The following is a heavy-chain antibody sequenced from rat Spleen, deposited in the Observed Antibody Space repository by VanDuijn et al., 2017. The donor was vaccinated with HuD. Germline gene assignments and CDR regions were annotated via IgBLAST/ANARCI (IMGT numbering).Heavy chain of an antibody. CDR1: GFTFSNYG. D-gene: IGHD1-1*01. Sequence: EVQLVESGGGLVQPGRSMKLSCAASGFTFSNYGMAWVRQAPKKGLEWVASISSSGGSTYYRDSVKGRFTVSRDNAKSTLYLQMDSLRSEDTATYYCARHPDYSNYFDYWGQGVMVTVSS. V-gene: IGHV5-25*01. J-gene: IGHJ2*01. CDR3: ARHPDYSNYFDY. CDR2: ISSSGGST.